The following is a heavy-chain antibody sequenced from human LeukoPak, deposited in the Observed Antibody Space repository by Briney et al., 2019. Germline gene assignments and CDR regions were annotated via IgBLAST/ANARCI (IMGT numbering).Heavy chain of an antibody. CDR1: GDIVSSNSAA. V-gene: IGHV6-1*01. CDR3: ARGEFSSGWYEGYFDY. CDR2: TYYRSKLYN. Sequence: SQTLSLTCALSGDIVSSNSAAWHWIRQSPSRGVEWLGRTYYRSKLYNDYAVSVKSRITINPDTSKNQFSLQLNSVTPEDTAVYYCARGEFSSGWYEGYFDYWGQGTLVTVSS. J-gene: IGHJ4*02. D-gene: IGHD6-19*01.